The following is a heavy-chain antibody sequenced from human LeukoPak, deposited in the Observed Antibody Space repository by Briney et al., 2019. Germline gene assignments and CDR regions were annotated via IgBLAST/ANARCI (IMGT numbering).Heavy chain of an antibody. Sequence: PTGGSLRLSCAASGFALSTNYMTWVRQAPGKGLEWVSLIYSAGDKYYADSVKGRFTISRDNFKNTLYLQMDSLRAEDTAVYHCARAALEFDNSGRGCWGRGTLVTVSS. CDR2: IYSAGDK. J-gene: IGHJ4*02. CDR3: ARAALEFDNSGRGC. CDR1: GFALSTNY. D-gene: IGHD3-22*01. V-gene: IGHV3-66*01.